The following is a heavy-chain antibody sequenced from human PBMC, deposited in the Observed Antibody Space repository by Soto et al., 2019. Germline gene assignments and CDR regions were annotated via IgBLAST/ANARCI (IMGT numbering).Heavy chain of an antibody. J-gene: IGHJ4*02. CDR2: IWYDGSNK. Sequence: QVQLVESGGGVVQPGRSLRLSCAASGFTFSSYGMHWVRQAPGKGLEWVAVIWYDGSNKYYADSVKGRFTISRDNSKNTLYLQMNSLSAEDTAVYYCAREGSGWYADIQYYFDYWGQGTLVTVSS. CDR3: AREGSGWYADIQYYFDY. D-gene: IGHD6-19*01. CDR1: GFTFSSYG. V-gene: IGHV3-33*01.